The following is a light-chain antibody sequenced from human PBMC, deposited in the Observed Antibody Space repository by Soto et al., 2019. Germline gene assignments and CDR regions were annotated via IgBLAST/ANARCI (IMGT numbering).Light chain of an antibody. Sequence: QSVLTQPPSASGTPGQRVTISCSGSSSNIGSNTVNWYQQLPKTAPKLLIYSNNQRPSGVPDRFSGSKSGTSASLAISGLQYEDEADFYCAAWDDSLNGLVFGGGTKVTVL. V-gene: IGLV1-44*01. CDR3: AAWDDSLNGLV. J-gene: IGLJ2*01. CDR2: SNN. CDR1: SSNIGSNT.